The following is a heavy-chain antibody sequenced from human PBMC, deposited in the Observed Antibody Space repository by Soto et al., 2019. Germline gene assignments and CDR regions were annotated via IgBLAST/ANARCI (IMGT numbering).Heavy chain of an antibody. J-gene: IGHJ5*02. V-gene: IGHV4-59*02. Sequence: SETLSLTCTISGGSVGTNYWSWIRQAPGKGLEWIGYTYHTGSTKYNPSLKSRATISVDTSKNQFSLTLTSAAAADTAVYYCATDSAGRGPFDPWGQGILGTVSS. CDR2: TYHTGST. CDR3: ATDSAGRGPFDP. CDR1: GGSVGTNY. D-gene: IGHD3-10*01.